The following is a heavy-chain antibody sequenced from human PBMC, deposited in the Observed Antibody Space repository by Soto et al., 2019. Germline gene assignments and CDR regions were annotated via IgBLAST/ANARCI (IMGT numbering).Heavy chain of an antibody. CDR1: GFTFRTHT. CDR3: LKGGEDITSPYGMDV. D-gene: IGHD3-16*01. CDR2: ISTGGTYL. V-gene: IGHV3-21*02. J-gene: IGHJ6*02. Sequence: EVQLVESGGGLVKAGGSLRLSCAASGFTFRTHTLLWVRQAPGKGLEWVSSISTGGTYLEYAHSVKGRFTISRDDAKDSVLLQKNSLKTDDTAVYYWLKGGEDITSPYGMDVWGQGTTVTVSS.